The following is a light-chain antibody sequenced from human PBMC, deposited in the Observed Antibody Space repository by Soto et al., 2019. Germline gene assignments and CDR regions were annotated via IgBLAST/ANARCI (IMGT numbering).Light chain of an antibody. CDR1: QAVNTR. J-gene: IGKJ5*01. Sequence: EIVLTQSPATLSSLPVDIVSVSVRASQAVNTRLAWYQHKPGQAPRLLIYLTSNRAAGIPARFSGSGSGTDFTLTISSLEPEDFAVYYCQQRSNWPPITFGQGTRLEIK. V-gene: IGKV3-11*01. CDR3: QQRSNWPPIT. CDR2: LTS.